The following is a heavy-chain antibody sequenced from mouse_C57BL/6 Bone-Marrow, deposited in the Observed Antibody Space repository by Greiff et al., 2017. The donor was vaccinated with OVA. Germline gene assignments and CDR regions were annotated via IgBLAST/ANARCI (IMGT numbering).Heavy chain of an antibody. CDR2: ILPGSGST. J-gene: IGHJ1*03. D-gene: IGHD2-1*01. V-gene: IGHV1-9*01. CDR3: ARPPLYYGNYEWYFDV. CDR1: GYTFTGYW. Sequence: QVQLQQSGAELMKPGASVKLSCKATGYTFTGYWIEWVKQRPGHGLEWIGEILPGSGSTNYNEKFKGKATFTADTSSNTAYMQLSSLTTEDSAIYYCARPPLYYGNYEWYFDVWGTGTTFTVSS.